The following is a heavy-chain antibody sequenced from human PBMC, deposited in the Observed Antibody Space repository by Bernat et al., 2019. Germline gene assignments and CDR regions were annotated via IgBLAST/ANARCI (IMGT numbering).Heavy chain of an antibody. CDR3: AKDLGEIVVVLAAILDY. V-gene: IGHV3-30*18. D-gene: IGHD2-2*02. CDR2: ISYDGSNK. J-gene: IGHJ4*02. CDR1: GFTFSSYG. Sequence: QVQLVESGGGVVQPGRSLRLSCAASGFTFSSYGMHWVRQAPGKGLEWVAVISYDGSNKYYADSVKGRFTISRDNSKNTLYLQMNSLRAEDTAVYYCAKDLGEIVVVLAAILDYWGQGTLVTVSS.